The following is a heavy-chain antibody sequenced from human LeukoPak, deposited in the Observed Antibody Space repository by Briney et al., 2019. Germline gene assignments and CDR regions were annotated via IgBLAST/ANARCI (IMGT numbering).Heavy chain of an antibody. V-gene: IGHV4-39*02. CDR2: INYSGST. CDR1: GASISSSDYY. Sequence: SETLPLTCSVSGASISSSDYYWGWIRQPRGKGLEWIGRINYSGSTYYNPSLKSRVTISVDTSKNHFSLRLTSMTAADTAVYYCARLTPSYYSDTSGYSPYYYMDVWGKGTTVTVSS. J-gene: IGHJ6*03. D-gene: IGHD3-22*01. CDR3: ARLTPSYYSDTSGYSPYYYMDV.